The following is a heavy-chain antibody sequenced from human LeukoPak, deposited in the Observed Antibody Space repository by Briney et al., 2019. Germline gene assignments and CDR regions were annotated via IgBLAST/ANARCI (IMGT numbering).Heavy chain of an antibody. CDR2: MNPNSGNT. V-gene: IGHV1-8*01. Sequence: GSSVKVSRKASGYTFTSYDINWVRQATGQGLEWMGWMNPNSGNTGYAQKFQGRVTMTRNTSISTAYMELSSLRSEDTAVYYCARVDSSSWYHYYMDVWGKGTTVTVSS. CDR3: ARVDSSSWYHYYMDV. CDR1: GYTFTSYD. D-gene: IGHD6-13*01. J-gene: IGHJ6*03.